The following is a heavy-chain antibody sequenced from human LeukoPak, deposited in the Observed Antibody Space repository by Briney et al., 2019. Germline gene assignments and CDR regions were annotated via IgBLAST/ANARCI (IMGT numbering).Heavy chain of an antibody. CDR3: ARQGYADFSPRPFDY. D-gene: IGHD4-17*01. CDR1: GGSFSGYY. J-gene: IGHJ4*02. V-gene: IGHV4-34*01. Sequence: SETLSLTCAVYGGSFSGYYWSWIRQPPGKGLEWIGSVYYSGKTNYNPSLKNRVTISVDTSKNQFSLKLRSVTAADTAVFYCARQGYADFSPRPFDYWGQGTLVTVSS. CDR2: VYYSGKT.